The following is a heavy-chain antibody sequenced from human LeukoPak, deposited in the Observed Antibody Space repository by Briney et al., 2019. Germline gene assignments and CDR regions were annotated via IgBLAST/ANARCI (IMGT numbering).Heavy chain of an antibody. J-gene: IGHJ4*02. CDR1: GFTLRSNY. CDR3: ASGELDSLYYFDY. D-gene: IGHD1-1*01. V-gene: IGHV3-53*01. Sequence: GGSLRLSCAASGFTLRSNYMRWVRQAPGKGLEWVSVMYSGVSTYYPDSVKGRITISRDNAKNTLYLQMNSLRAEDTALYYCASGELDSLYYFDYWGQGTLVTVSS. CDR2: MYSGVST.